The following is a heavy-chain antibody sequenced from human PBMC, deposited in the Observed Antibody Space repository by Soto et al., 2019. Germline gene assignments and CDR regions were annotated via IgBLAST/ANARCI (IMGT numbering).Heavy chain of an antibody. D-gene: IGHD6-13*01. Sequence: QVPLVQSGAEVKKPGASVKVSCKASGYSFSHYTIHWVRQAPGQSLEWMGWINAGNGNTKYSQKFQGRVTITRDTSASTAFMDLSSLRSGDTAVYHCARERVHDSTSWYYFDYWGQGTLVTVSS. CDR3: ARERVHDSTSWYYFDY. CDR2: INAGNGNT. V-gene: IGHV1-3*01. J-gene: IGHJ4*02. CDR1: GYSFSHYT.